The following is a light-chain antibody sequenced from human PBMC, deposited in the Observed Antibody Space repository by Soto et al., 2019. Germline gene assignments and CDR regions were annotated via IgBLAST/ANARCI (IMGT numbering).Light chain of an antibody. V-gene: IGKV3-20*01. J-gene: IGKJ4*01. CDR2: GAS. CDR1: QSVGGSS. Sequence: EIVLTQSPGTLSLSPGEKATLSCRASQSVGGSSLAWYQQKPGQAPRLLTYGASSRATGIPDRFSGSGSGTDFTLTISRLEPEDFAVYYCQQYGSSPLTFGGGTKVEIK. CDR3: QQYGSSPLT.